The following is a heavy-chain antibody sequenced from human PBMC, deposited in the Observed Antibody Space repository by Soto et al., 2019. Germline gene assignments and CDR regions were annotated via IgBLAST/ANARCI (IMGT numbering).Heavy chain of an antibody. J-gene: IGHJ6*02. CDR1: GFTFSSYA. CDR3: TGYCSSTSCYIDYYYYYGMDV. Sequence: PGGSLRLSCAASGFTFSSYAMHWVRQAPGKGLKWVAVISYDGDNKYYADSVKGRFTISRDYSNNTLFLQMNSLRAEDTAVYYATGYCSSTSCYIDYYYYYGMDVWGQGTTVTVSS. CDR2: ISYDGDNK. D-gene: IGHD2-2*02. V-gene: IGHV3-30-3*01.